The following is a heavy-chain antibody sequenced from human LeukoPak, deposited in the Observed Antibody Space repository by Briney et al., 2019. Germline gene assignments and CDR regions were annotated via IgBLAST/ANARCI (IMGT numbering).Heavy chain of an antibody. V-gene: IGHV3-23*01. CDR1: GFTFRNYV. CDR2: ISASGGST. CDR3: AKGDSSNPNDY. Sequence: GGSLRLSCAASGFTFRNYVMHWVRQAPGKGLECISLISASGGSTYYADSGTGRFTIYTNNSKDTPCIQIGSLRGEGTAVNYRAKGDSSNPNDYWGQGTQVTVSS. J-gene: IGHJ4*02. D-gene: IGHD1-14*01.